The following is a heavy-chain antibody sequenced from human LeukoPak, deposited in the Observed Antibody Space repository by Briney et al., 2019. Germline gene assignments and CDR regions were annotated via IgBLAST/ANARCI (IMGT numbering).Heavy chain of an antibody. Sequence: SETLSLTCTVSGGSISSYYWSWIRQPPGTGLEWIGNIHYSGSINYNPPLKSRVIISVDMSKNQLSLKLSSVTAADTAVYYCARPRSSGWSGAFDIWGQGTMVTVSS. D-gene: IGHD6-19*01. CDR1: GGSISSYY. J-gene: IGHJ3*02. CDR3: ARPRSSGWSGAFDI. CDR2: IHYSGSI. V-gene: IGHV4-59*01.